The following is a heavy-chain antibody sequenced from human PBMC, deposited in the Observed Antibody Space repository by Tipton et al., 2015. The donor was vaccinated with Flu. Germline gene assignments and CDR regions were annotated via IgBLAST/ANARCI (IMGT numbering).Heavy chain of an antibody. CDR1: GFTFSSYA. CDR2: ISGSGGST. CDR3: AKDTLLWTDYYDSSGSVNPPILDY. D-gene: IGHD3-22*01. V-gene: IGHV3-23*01. Sequence: SLRLSCAASGFTFSSYAMSWVRQAPGKGLEWVSAISGSGGSTYYADSVKGRFTISRDNSKNTLYLQMNSLRAEDTAVYYCAKDTLLWTDYYDSSGSVNPPILDYWGQGTLVTVSS. J-gene: IGHJ4*02.